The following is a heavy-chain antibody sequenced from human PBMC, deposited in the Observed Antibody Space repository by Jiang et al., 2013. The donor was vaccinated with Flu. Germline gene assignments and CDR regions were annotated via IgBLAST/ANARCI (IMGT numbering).Heavy chain of an antibody. Sequence: KPTQTLTLTCTFSGFSLSTSGMCVSWIRQPPGKALEWLALIDWDDDKYYSTSLKTRLTISKDTSKNQVVLTMTNMDPVDTATYYCARIRRDWTLLSYYYYGMDVWGQGTTVTVSS. CDR3: ARIRRDWTLLSYYYYGMDV. J-gene: IGHJ6*02. D-gene: IGHD3/OR15-3a*01. V-gene: IGHV2-70*01. CDR2: IDWDDDK. CDR1: GFSLSTSGMC.